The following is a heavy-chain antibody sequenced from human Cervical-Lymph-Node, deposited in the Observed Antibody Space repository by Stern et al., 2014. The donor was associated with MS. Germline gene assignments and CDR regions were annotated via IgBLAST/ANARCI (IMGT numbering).Heavy chain of an antibody. CDR1: GESISSGDYY. D-gene: IGHD3-10*01. CDR3: ARVAGITMVRGVLLDH. V-gene: IGHV4-31*03. J-gene: IGHJ4*02. CDR2: IYCSGST. Sequence: QLQLQESGPGLVRPSQTLSLTCTVSGESISSGDYYLSWIRQHPGQGLEWIGYIYCSGSTYYNPSLKSRITLSVDTSKNQLSLKLSSVTAADTAVYYCARVAGITMVRGVLLDHWGQGILVTVSS.